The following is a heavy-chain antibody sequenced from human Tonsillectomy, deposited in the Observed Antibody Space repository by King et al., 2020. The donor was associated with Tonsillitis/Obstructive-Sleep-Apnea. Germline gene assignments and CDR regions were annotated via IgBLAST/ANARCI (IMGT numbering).Heavy chain of an antibody. CDR1: GFTFSAYA. CDR2: ISSSSEDI. D-gene: IGHD3-10*01. CDR3: ARDPSRLIRGFFDS. Sequence: VQLVESGGSLIQPGGSLRLSCAASGFTFSAYAMTWVRQAPGKGLEWVSAISSSSEDIFYADAVKGRFTISRDNSKYTLDLQMSSLRAEDTAVYYCARDPSRLIRGFFDSWGQGTLVTVSS. V-gene: IGHV3-23*04. J-gene: IGHJ4*02.